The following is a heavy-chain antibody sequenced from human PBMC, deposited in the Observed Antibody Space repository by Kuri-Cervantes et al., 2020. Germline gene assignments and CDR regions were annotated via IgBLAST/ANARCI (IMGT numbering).Heavy chain of an antibody. CDR1: GGSISSGYY. CDR2: TYHSGST. V-gene: IGHV4-38-2*02. CDR3: ARDEYSSGWYSDY. Sequence: SETLSLTCTVSGGSISSGYYWGWIRQPPGKGLEWIGSTYHSGSTYYNPSLKSRVTISVDTSKNQFSLKLSSVTAADTAVYYCARDEYSSGWYSDYWGQGTLVTVSS. J-gene: IGHJ4*02. D-gene: IGHD6-19*01.